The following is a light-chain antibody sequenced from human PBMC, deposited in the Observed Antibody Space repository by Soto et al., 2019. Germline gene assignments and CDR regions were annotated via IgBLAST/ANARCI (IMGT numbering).Light chain of an antibody. J-gene: IGLJ2*01. CDR3: CSYAGTLDYII. CDR2: DVT. CDR1: TTDVGGYNY. V-gene: IGLV2-11*01. Sequence: QSALTQPRSVSGSPGQSVTLSCTGTTTDVGGYNYVSWYQHHPGKAPKLVIYDVTERPSGVPDRFSGSKSGYTASLTISGLQAEDEADYYCCSYAGTLDYIIFGGGTKLTVL.